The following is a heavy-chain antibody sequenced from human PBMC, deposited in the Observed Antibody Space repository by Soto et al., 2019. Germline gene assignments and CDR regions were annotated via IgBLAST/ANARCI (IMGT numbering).Heavy chain of an antibody. CDR1: GASTGSGGYY. Sequence: QVQLQESGPGLVKTSQTLSLTCTVSGASTGSGGYYWSWIRQHPGQVLEWIGYIYYTGRSYYSPSLKSGASISVDTSRNQFSLNLDSVTAADAAVYYCARADYVDRGLAFDSWGQGTLVTVSS. D-gene: IGHD4-17*01. CDR2: IYYTGRS. J-gene: IGHJ4*02. V-gene: IGHV4-31*03. CDR3: ARADYVDRGLAFDS.